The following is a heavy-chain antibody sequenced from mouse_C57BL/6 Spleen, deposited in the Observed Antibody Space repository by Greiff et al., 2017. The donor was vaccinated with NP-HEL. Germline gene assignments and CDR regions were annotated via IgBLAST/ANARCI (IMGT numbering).Heavy chain of an antibody. D-gene: IGHD1-1*01. Sequence: DVMLVESGEGLVKPGGSLKLSCAASGFTFSSYAMSWVRQTPEKRLEWVAYISSGGDYIYYADTVKGRFIISRDNARNTLYLQMSSLKSEDTAMYYCTREITTVVAGYWYFDVWGTGTTVTVSS. CDR2: ISSGGDYI. J-gene: IGHJ1*03. CDR3: TREITTVVAGYWYFDV. CDR1: GFTFSSYA. V-gene: IGHV5-9-1*02.